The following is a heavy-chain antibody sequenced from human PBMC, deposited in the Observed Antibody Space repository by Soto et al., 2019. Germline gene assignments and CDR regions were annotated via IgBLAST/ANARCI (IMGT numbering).Heavy chain of an antibody. CDR1: GGSISTGGYY. Sequence: SETLSLTCTVSGGSISTGGYYWSWIRQYPGKGLEWLGYIDDSGYTFYNPSLQSRLTLSMDTSKNQFSLKLSSATAADTAVYFCARKQAGFFFGIDYWGQGTLVTVS. V-gene: IGHV4-31*03. J-gene: IGHJ4*02. CDR2: IDDSGYT. CDR3: ARKQAGFFFGIDY. D-gene: IGHD3-3*01.